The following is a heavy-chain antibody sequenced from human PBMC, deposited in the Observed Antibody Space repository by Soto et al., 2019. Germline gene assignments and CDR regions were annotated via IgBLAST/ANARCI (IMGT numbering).Heavy chain of an antibody. V-gene: IGHV3-7*01. Sequence: GGSLRLSCAASGFTFGSYWLSWVRQAPGKGLEWLATIKMDAIEKKYVDSVKGRFTMSRDNAKNSLYLQMDSLRAEDTAVYYCERDSGQGSGASVNHYLDYWGHGTLVTVSS. CDR1: GFTFGSYW. CDR3: ERDSGQGSGASVNHYLDY. D-gene: IGHD3-10*01. CDR2: IKMDAIEK. J-gene: IGHJ4*01.